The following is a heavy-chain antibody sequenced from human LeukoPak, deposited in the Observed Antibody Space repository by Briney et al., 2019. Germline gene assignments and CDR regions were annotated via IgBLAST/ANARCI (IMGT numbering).Heavy chain of an antibody. D-gene: IGHD3-22*01. Sequence: SSETLSLTCTVSGGSISSSSYYWGWIRQPPGKGLEWIGSIYYSGSTYYNPSLKSRVTISVDTSKNQFSLKLSSVTAADTAVYYCARVTSMIVVVITMFFDYWGQGTLVTVSS. J-gene: IGHJ4*02. V-gene: IGHV4-39*07. CDR2: IYYSGST. CDR1: GGSISSSSYY. CDR3: ARVTSMIVVVITMFFDY.